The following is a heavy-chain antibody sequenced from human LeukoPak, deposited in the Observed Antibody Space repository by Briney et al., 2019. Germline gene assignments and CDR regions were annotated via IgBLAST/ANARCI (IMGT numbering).Heavy chain of an antibody. Sequence: SETLSPTCTAPGGSISSGSYYWSWTRQPAGKGLAWIGRVYTSGSTNYNPSLKSRVTISVDTTKNQFSLKLSSVTAADTAVYCCARGSTYSGSGSSLHGGFDIWGQGTMVTVSS. CDR3: ARGSTYSGSGSSLHGGFDI. CDR1: GGSISSGSYY. CDR2: VYTSGST. V-gene: IGHV4-61*02. D-gene: IGHD3-10*01. J-gene: IGHJ3*02.